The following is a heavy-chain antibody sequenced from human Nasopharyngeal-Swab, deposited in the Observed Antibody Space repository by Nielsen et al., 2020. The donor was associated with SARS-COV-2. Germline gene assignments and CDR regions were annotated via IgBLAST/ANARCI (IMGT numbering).Heavy chain of an antibody. CDR3: ARDTGSDYGDYVMGIYFDY. D-gene: IGHD4-17*01. V-gene: IGHV1-2*02. CDR1: GYTFTGYY. J-gene: IGHJ4*02. Sequence: ASVKVSCKASGYTFTGYYMHWVRQAPGQGLEWMGWINPNSGGTNYAQKFQGRVTMTRDTSISTAYMELSRLRSDDTAVYYCARDTGSDYGDYVMGIYFDYWGQGTLVTVSS. CDR2: INPNSGGT.